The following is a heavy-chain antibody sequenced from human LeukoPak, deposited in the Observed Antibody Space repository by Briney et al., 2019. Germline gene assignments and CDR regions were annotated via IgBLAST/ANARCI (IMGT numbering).Heavy chain of an antibody. CDR3: ARSPRVLGLWLGY. D-gene: IGHD5-18*01. Sequence: PSQTLSLTCTVSGGSISSGDYYWSWIRQPPGKGLEWIGYIYYSGSTYYNPSLKSRVTISVDTSKNQFSLKLSSVTAADTAVYYCARSPRVLGLWLGYWGQGTLVTVSS. CDR1: GGSISSGDYY. J-gene: IGHJ4*02. V-gene: IGHV4-30-4*01. CDR2: IYYSGST.